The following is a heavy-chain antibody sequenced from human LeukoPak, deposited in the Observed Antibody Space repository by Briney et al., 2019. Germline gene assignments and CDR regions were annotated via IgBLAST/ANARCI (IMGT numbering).Heavy chain of an antibody. Sequence: ASVKVSCKASGYTFTSYAMHWVRQAPGQRREWRGGINAGNGNTKYSQKFQGRVTITRDTSASTAYMELSSLRSEDTAVYYCARERVRWITGVLLNGAFDIWGQGTMVTVSS. J-gene: IGHJ3*02. V-gene: IGHV1-3*01. CDR3: ARERVRWITGVLLNGAFDI. D-gene: IGHD7-27*01. CDR1: GYTFTSYA. CDR2: INAGNGNT.